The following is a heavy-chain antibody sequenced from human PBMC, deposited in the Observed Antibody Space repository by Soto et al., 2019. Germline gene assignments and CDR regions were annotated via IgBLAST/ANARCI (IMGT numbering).Heavy chain of an antibody. CDR3: ARLIAAADGYYFDY. V-gene: IGHV3-9*01. CDR2: ISWNSGSI. J-gene: IGHJ4*02. CDR1: GFTFCGYA. D-gene: IGHD6-13*01. Sequence: ALRLSFAAPGFTFCGYALHLVRQAPGKGMEWVSGISWNSGSIGYADSVKGRFTISRDNAKNSLYLQMNSLRAEDTALYYCARLIAAADGYYFDYWGQGTLVTVSS.